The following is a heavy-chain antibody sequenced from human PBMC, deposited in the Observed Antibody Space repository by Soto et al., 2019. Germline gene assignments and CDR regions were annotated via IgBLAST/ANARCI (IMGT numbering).Heavy chain of an antibody. CDR1: GFTFSDYY. V-gene: IGHV3-11*01. CDR2: ISSSGSTI. Sequence: QVQLVESGGGLVKPGGSLRLSCAASGFTFSDYYMSWIRQAPGKGLEWVSYISSSGSTIYYADSVKGRFTISRDNAKXXLYLQMNSLRAEDTAVYYCARCAVTTVTTIFAFDIWGQGTMVTVSS. J-gene: IGHJ3*02. D-gene: IGHD4-17*01. CDR3: ARCAVTTVTTIFAFDI.